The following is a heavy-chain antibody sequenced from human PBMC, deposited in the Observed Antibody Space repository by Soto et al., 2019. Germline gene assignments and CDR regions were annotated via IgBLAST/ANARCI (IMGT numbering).Heavy chain of an antibody. CDR2: ISYDGSNK. V-gene: IGHV3-30*18. D-gene: IGHD6-6*01. Sequence: QVQLVESGGGVVQPGRSLRLSCAASGFTFSSYGMHWVRQAPGKGLEWVAVISYDGSNKYYADSVKGRFTISRDNSKNTLYLQMNSLRAADTAVYYCAKATSSGPLDYWGQGTLVTVSS. CDR3: AKATSSGPLDY. CDR1: GFTFSSYG. J-gene: IGHJ4*02.